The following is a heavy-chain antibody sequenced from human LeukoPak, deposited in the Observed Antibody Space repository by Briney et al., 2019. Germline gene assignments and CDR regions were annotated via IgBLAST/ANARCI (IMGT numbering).Heavy chain of an antibody. V-gene: IGHV1-18*01. J-gene: IGHJ6*02. D-gene: IGHD2-2*02. CDR3: ARDRVRAQLLKRYCSSTSCYTPGDV. CDR2: ISAYNGNT. CDR1: GYTFTSYG. Sequence: ASVKVSCKASGYTFTSYGISWVRQAPGQGLEWMGWISAYNGNTNYAQKLQGRVTMTTDTSTSTAYMELRSLRSDDTAVYYCARDRVRAQLLKRYCSSTSCYTPGDVWGQGTTVTVSS.